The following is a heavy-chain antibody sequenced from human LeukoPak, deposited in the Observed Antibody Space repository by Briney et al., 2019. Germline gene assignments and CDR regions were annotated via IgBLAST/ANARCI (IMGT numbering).Heavy chain of an antibody. CDR1: GFTFSDYY. CDR3: ARDYSSWYAFDP. V-gene: IGHV3-11*01. D-gene: IGHD6-13*01. CDR2: ISGSGSTI. J-gene: IGHJ5*02. Sequence: GGSLRLSCAASGFTFSDYYMSWIRQAPGKGLEWVSYISGSGSTIYYADSVKGRFTISRDNAKNSLYLQMNSLRAEDTAVYYCARDYSSWYAFDPWGQGTLVTVSS.